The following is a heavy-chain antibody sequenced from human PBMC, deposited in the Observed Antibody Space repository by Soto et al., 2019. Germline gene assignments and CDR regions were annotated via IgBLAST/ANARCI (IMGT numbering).Heavy chain of an antibody. CDR1: GFSLSTRGVG. CDR3: AHRPRGYSYHFDY. V-gene: IGHV2-5*02. J-gene: IGHJ4*02. Sequence: QITLKESGPTLVKPTQTLTLTCTFSGFSLSTRGVGVGWIRQPPGKALEWLALLYWDDDEGYSPSLKSRPTISKDTSKNQVVLTVTNMNPMDTATYYCAHRPRGYSYHFDYWGQGTPVTVSS. D-gene: IGHD5-18*01. CDR2: LYWDDDE.